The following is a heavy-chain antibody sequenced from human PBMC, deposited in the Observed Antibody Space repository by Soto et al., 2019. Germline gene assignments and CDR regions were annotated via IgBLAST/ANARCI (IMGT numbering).Heavy chain of an antibody. V-gene: IGHV4-59*01. J-gene: IGHJ4*02. D-gene: IGHD6-13*01. CDR3: ARYRREAVAGYTLDN. CDR1: GGSISSNY. Sequence: SETLSLTCTVSGGSISSNYWTWIRQPPGKGLEWIGYVYNSGSTDYNPSLKSRVTISEDTSKSQFSLKVNSMTAADTAVYYCARYRREAVAGYTLDNWGQGILVTVSS. CDR2: VYNSGST.